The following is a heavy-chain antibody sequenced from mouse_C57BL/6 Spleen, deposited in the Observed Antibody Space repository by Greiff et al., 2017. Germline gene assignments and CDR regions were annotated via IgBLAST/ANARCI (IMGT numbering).Heavy chain of an antibody. V-gene: IGHV1-80*01. J-gene: IGHJ4*01. Sequence: VQLQESGAELVKPGASVKISCKASGYAFSSYWMNWVKQRPGKGLEWIGQIYPGDGDTNYNGKFKGKATLTADKSSSTAYMQRSSLTSEDSAVYFCARGVGREYAMDYWGQGTSVTVSS. CDR3: ARGVGREYAMDY. CDR1: GYAFSSYW. D-gene: IGHD4-1*01. CDR2: IYPGDGDT.